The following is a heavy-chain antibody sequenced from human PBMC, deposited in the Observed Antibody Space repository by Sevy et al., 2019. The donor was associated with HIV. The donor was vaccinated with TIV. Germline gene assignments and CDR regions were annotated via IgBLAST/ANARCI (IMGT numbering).Heavy chain of an antibody. V-gene: IGHV3-33*01. D-gene: IGHD2-15*01. CDR1: GFTFSSYG. J-gene: IGHJ5*02. Sequence: GGSLRLSCAASGFTFSSYGMHWVRQAPGKGLEWVAVIWYDGINKYYGDSVKGRFALSRDMSKNTVYLQMNSLRAEDTAVYYCARGYCGGGSCTAFDPWGQGTLVTVSS. CDR2: IWYDGINK. CDR3: ARGYCGGGSCTAFDP.